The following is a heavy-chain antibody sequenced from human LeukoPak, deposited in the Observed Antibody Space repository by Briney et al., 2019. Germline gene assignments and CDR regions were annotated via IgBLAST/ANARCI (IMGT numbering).Heavy chain of an antibody. J-gene: IGHJ4*02. CDR1: VYTFTGYY. D-gene: IGHD4-17*01. V-gene: IGHV1-2*02. Sequence: GASVKVSCKASVYTFTGYYMHGVRQAPGQGREWMGWINPNSGGTNYAQKFQGRVTMTRDTSISTAYMELSRLRSDDTAVYYCARERSTVTTGLFGYWGQGTLVTVSS. CDR2: INPNSGGT. CDR3: ARERSTVTTGLFGY.